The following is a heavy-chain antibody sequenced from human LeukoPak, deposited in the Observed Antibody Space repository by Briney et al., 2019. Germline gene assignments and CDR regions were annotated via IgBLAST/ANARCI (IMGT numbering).Heavy chain of an antibody. D-gene: IGHD3-22*01. Sequence: GGSLRLSCAASGFTFSSYWMHWVRQAPGKGLVWVSRINSDGSSTSYADSVKGRFTISRDNAKNTLYLQMNSLRAEDTAVYYCARVPGDSSGYYQHFDYWAREPWSPSPQ. CDR3: ARVPGDSSGYYQHFDY. V-gene: IGHV3-74*01. CDR1: GFTFSSYW. CDR2: INSDGSST. J-gene: IGHJ4*02.